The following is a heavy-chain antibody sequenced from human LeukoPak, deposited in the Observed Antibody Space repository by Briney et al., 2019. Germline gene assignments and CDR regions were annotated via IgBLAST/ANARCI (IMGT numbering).Heavy chain of an antibody. J-gene: IGHJ4*02. CDR3: TTGPGNSVY. V-gene: IGHV3-15*01. D-gene: IGHD4-23*01. CDR2: IKSKNVGETT. CDR1: GLSFYNAW. Sequence: GGSLRLSCVVSGLSFYNAWTSCVRQAPGKGLEWVGRIKSKNVGETTEYAAPVQGRFTISRDDSRNTVYLQMSSLKTEDTGVYYCTTGPGNSVYWGQGTLVTVSS.